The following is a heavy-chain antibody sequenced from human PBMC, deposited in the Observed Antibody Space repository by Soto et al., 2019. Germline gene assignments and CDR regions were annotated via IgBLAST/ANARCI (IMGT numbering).Heavy chain of an antibody. CDR1: GDSITRNSYF. J-gene: IGHJ4*02. Sequence: SETLSLTCTVSGDSITRNSYFWAWIRQPPGKGLEWIGSIYYSGTTYYNPSLKSRVTISVDRSKNQFSLKLSAVTAADTAVYYCARHFSVDYFDYWGQGALVTVSS. CDR2: IYYSGTT. CDR3: ARHFSVDYFDY. V-gene: IGHV4-39*01.